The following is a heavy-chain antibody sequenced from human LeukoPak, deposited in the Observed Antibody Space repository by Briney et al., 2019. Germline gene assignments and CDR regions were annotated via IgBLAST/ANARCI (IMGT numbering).Heavy chain of an antibody. J-gene: IGHJ4*02. D-gene: IGHD3-10*01. CDR3: ARATYGSGSYYVVNFDY. Sequence: PSETLSLTCNVSGASMSSNYWSWIRQPPGKGLEWIGYIYQSGNTNYNPSQKSRLTMSIDTSKNQFSLNLSSVTAADTAVYYCARATYGSGSYYVVNFDYWGQGALVTVSS. CDR2: IYQSGNT. CDR1: GASMSSNY. V-gene: IGHV4-59*01.